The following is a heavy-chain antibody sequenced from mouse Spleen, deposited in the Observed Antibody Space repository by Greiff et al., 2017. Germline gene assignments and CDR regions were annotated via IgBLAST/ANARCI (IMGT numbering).Heavy chain of an antibody. V-gene: IGHV1-14*01. Sequence: EVQLQQSGPELVKPGASVKMSCKASGYTFTSYVMHWVKQKPGQGLEWIGYINPYNDGTKYNEKFKGKATLTSDKSSSTAYMELSSLTSEDSAVYYCAREKEDDGYFFYAMDYWGQGTSVTVSS. CDR3: AREKEDDGYFFYAMDY. CDR2: INPYNDGT. D-gene: IGHD2-3*01. CDR1: GYTFTSYV. J-gene: IGHJ4*01.